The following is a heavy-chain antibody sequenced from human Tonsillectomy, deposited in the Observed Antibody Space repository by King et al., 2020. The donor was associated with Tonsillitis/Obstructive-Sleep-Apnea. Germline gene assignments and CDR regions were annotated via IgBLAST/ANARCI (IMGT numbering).Heavy chain of an antibody. J-gene: IGHJ4*02. Sequence: VQLVESGGGQVQPGGSLRLSCAASGFTFSRYWMHWVRQVPGRGLEWVSRINVDGTTTAYADSGRGRFTISRDNAKNTLYLEMNSLRAEDTAVYSCAKVVDSGGNSGFDYWGRGTLVTVSS. D-gene: IGHD4-23*01. CDR2: INVDGTTT. CDR1: GFTFSRYW. V-gene: IGHV3-74*01. CDR3: AKVVDSGGNSGFDY.